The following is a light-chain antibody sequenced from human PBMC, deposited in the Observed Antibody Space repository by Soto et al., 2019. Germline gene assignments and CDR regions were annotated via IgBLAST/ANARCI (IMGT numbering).Light chain of an antibody. CDR2: QDT. CDR1: KLGDRF. J-gene: IGLJ2*01. V-gene: IGLV3-1*01. Sequence: SYELTQPPSVSVSPGQTASIPCSGDKLGDRFACWYQQKPGQSPLMVIFQDTKPPSRIPERFSGSSSGNTATLTISGTQAMDDADYYCQAWDSRTGVVFGGGTKVTVL. CDR3: QAWDSRTGVV.